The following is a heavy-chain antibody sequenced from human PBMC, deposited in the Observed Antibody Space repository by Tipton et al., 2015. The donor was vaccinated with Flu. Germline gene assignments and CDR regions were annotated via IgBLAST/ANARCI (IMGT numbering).Heavy chain of an antibody. CDR2: IKQDRSEK. D-gene: IGHD6-19*01. J-gene: IGHJ4*02. Sequence: GSLRLSCAASGFTLSSYWMSWVRQAPGKGLEWVANIKQDRSEKYYVDSVKGRFTISRDNAKNSVYLQMNSLRAEDTAVYYCAKVEQGSGSGWSFDYWGQGTLVTVSS. CDR1: GFTLSSYW. V-gene: IGHV3-7*03. CDR3: AKVEQGSGSGWSFDY.